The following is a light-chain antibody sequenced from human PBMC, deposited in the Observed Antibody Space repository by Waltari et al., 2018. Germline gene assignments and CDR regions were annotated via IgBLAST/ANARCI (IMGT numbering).Light chain of an antibody. CDR1: SIDVGGYNY. J-gene: IGLJ2*01. V-gene: IGLV2-14*01. Sequence: QSALTQPASVSGSPGQSITIPCTGTSIDVGGYNYVSWYQQHPGKAPKLMIYEVSNRPSGFSNRFSGSKSGNTASLTLSGLQAEDEADYYCSSYTSSSTLEVFGGWTKLTVL. CDR2: EVS. CDR3: SSYTSSSTLEV.